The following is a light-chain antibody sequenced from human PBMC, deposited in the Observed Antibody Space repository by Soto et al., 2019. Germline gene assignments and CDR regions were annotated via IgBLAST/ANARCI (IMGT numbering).Light chain of an antibody. CDR1: QGISSY. V-gene: IGKV1-9*01. J-gene: IGKJ4*01. CDR3: QQLNSYPFT. CDR2: AAS. Sequence: DIQLTQSPSFLSASVGDRVTITCRASQGISSYLAWYQQKPGKDPKLLIYAASTLQSGVPSRFSGSGSGTEFTLTISSLQPEDCATYYCQQLNSYPFTFGGGPKVEIK.